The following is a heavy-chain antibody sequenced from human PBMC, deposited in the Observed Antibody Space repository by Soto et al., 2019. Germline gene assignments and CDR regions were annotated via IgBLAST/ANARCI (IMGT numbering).Heavy chain of an antibody. CDR3: ARGGMNGMEV. D-gene: IGHD6-13*01. Sequence: ASVKVSCKASGYSFTNYGFTCVRQAPGQGLEWMGWISAYNGNTNYAQKLQGRVSMTTDTSTSTVYMDLRSLRSDDTAVYYCARGGMNGMEVWGQGTTVTVSS. CDR1: GYSFTNYG. V-gene: IGHV1-18*01. J-gene: IGHJ6*02. CDR2: ISAYNGNT.